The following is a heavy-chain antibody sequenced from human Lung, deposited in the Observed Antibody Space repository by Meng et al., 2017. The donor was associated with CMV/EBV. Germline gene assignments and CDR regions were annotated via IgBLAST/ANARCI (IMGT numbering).Heavy chain of an antibody. CDR2: IYYSGRT. Sequence: VHVQESGLGRVKPSQSMSLTCSVSGGFSSSGDYYWSWIRQPPGKALEWIVYIYYSGRTYYNPSLKSRVTILVDTSKNQFSLKLSSVTAAYKAVYYCARDRTTGRYFDYWGQGTLVTVSS. CDR1: GGFSSSGDYY. J-gene: IGHJ4*02. D-gene: IGHD4-11*01. CDR3: ARDRTTGRYFDY. V-gene: IGHV4-30-4*08.